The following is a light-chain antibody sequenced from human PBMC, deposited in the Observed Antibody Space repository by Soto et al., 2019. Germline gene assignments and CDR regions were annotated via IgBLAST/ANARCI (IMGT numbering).Light chain of an antibody. Sequence: QYALTQPASVSGSPGQSITISCTGTSSDVGGYNYVSWYQQHPGKAPKLIIYEVSNRPSGVSNRFSGSKSDNTASLTISGLQAEDESDYYCSSYTSSNTYVFGTGTKVTVL. CDR1: SSDVGGYNY. J-gene: IGLJ1*01. V-gene: IGLV2-14*01. CDR2: EVS. CDR3: SSYTSSNTYV.